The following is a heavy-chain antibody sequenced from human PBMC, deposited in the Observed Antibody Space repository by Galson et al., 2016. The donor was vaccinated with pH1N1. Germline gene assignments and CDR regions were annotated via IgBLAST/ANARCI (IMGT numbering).Heavy chain of an antibody. V-gene: IGHV1-18*01. Sequence: SVKVSCKASGFTFTTYGFTWVRQAPGRGLEWMGWISGNNGDSHYAQKVKGRVTVTIDTSTSTAYLEVRGLTSDDTAVYYCARKGTGWPLDYWGQGTLVTVSS. CDR3: ARKGTGWPLDY. CDR1: GFTFTTYG. CDR2: ISGNNGDS. D-gene: IGHD7-27*01. J-gene: IGHJ4*02.